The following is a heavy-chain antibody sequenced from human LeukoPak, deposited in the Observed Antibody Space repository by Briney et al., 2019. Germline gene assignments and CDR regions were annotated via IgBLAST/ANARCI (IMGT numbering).Heavy chain of an antibody. D-gene: IGHD3-22*01. Sequence: SETLTLTCAVSGGYISSGGYSWSWIRQPPGRGLEWIAYIYHSGSTYYNPSLKSRVTISVDRSKNQFSLKLSSVTAADTAVYYCARTWYDSSGYSFDYWGQGTLVTVSS. V-gene: IGHV4-30-2*01. J-gene: IGHJ4*02. CDR3: ARTWYDSSGYSFDY. CDR1: GGYISSGGYS. CDR2: IYHSGST.